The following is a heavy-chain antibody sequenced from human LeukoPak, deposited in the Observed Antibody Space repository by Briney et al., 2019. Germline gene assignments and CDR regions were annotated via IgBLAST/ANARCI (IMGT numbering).Heavy chain of an antibody. J-gene: IGHJ3*02. V-gene: IGHV1-69*05. CDR1: GGTFSSYA. CDR2: IIPIFGTA. D-gene: IGHD3-10*01. CDR3: ARDLVRGVISHAFDI. Sequence: SVKVSCKASGGTFSSYAISWVRQAPGQGLEWMGGIIPIFGTANYAQKFQGRVTITTDESTSTAYMELSSLRSEDTAVYYCARDLVRGVISHAFDIWGQGTMVTVSS.